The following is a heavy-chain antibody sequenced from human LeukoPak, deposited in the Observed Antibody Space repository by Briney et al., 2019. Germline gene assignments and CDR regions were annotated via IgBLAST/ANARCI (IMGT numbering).Heavy chain of an antibody. CDR2: IKTKSDGGTT. J-gene: IGHJ4*02. CDR1: GFSFNDAQ. D-gene: IGHD1-26*01. CDR3: ATALKWEHASTDY. V-gene: IGHV3-15*01. Sequence: GGSLRLSCAASGFSFNDAQMSWVRQAPGKGLEWVGRIKTKSDGGTTYYAAPVKGRFTISRDDSENTLYPQMNSLKTEDTAVYYCATALKWEHASTDYWGQGTLVTVSS.